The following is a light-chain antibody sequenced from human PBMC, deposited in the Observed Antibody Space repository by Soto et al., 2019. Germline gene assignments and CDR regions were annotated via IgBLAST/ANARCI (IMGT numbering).Light chain of an antibody. Sequence: IVMTQSPDTLPVSPGDRATLSCRASQSVSTNLAWYQHKPGQAPRLLIYGASTRATGIPARFSGSGSGTEFTLTISSLQSEDFAVYYCQQYNSWPRTFGQGTKIDIK. CDR2: GAS. J-gene: IGKJ1*01. CDR3: QQYNSWPRT. V-gene: IGKV3-15*01. CDR1: QSVSTN.